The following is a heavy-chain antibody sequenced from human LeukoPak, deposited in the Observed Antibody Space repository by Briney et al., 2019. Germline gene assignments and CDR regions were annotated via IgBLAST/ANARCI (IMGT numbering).Heavy chain of an antibody. CDR1: GYTFTDYY. J-gene: IGHJ4*02. V-gene: IGHV1-2*02. Sequence: ASVTVSCKASGYTFTDYYIHWVRQAPGQGLEWMGWINPISGGTNSAQKFQGRVTMTRDTSISTAFMELSRLRSDDTAVYYCARYYDSSGYLYYWGQGTLVTVSS. CDR2: INPISGGT. CDR3: ARYYDSSGYLYY. D-gene: IGHD3-22*01.